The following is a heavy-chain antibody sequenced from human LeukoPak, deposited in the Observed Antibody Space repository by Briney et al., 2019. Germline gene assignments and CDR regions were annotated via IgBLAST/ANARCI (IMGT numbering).Heavy chain of an antibody. CDR1: GFTFSSFW. V-gene: IGHV3-30*02. D-gene: IGHD3-10*01. Sequence: PGGSLRLSFAASGFTFSSFWMGWVRQAPGKGLEWVAFIRYDGSNKYYADSVKGRFTISRDNSKNTLYLQMNSLRAEDTAVYYCAKEIGGWAYYYGMDVWGQGTTVTVSS. CDR3: AKEIGGWAYYYGMDV. CDR2: IRYDGSNK. J-gene: IGHJ6*02.